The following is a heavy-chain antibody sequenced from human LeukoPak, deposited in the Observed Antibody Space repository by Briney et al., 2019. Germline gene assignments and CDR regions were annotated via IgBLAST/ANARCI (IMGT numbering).Heavy chain of an antibody. V-gene: IGHV3-53*01. D-gene: IGHD2-15*01. CDR1: GFTFSSYW. CDR3: ARDQGLYCSGGSCFSYYYMDV. CDR2: IYSGGST. J-gene: IGHJ6*03. Sequence: GGSLRLSCSASGFTFSSYWMSWVRQAPGKGLEWVSVIYSGGSTYYADSVKGRFTISRDNSKNTLYLQMNSLRAEDTAVYYCARDQGLYCSGGSCFSYYYMDVWGKGTTVTVSS.